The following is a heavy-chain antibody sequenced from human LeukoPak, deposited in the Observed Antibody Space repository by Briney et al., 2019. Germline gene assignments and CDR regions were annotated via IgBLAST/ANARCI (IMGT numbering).Heavy chain of an antibody. V-gene: IGHV3-74*01. CDR2: INSDGSGT. J-gene: IGHJ4*02. CDR3: ARGTVITRLFDY. CDR1: GFTFSTYW. Sequence: GGSLRLSCAASGFTFSTYWMHWVRQAPGKGLVWVSRINSDGSGTSYADSVQGRFTIPRDNANNTLYLRMNSLRAEDTAVYYCARGTVITRLFDYWGQGTLVTVSS. D-gene: IGHD4-23*01.